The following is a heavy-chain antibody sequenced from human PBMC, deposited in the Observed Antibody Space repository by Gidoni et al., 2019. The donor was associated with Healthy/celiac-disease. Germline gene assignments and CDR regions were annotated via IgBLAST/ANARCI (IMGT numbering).Heavy chain of an antibody. V-gene: IGHV3-15*01. J-gene: IGHJ6*02. Sequence: EVQLVESGGGLVKPGGSLRLSCAASGFTFSNAWMSWVRQAPGKGLEWVGRIKSKTDGGTTDYAAPVKGRFTISRDDSKNTLYLQMNSLKTEDTAVYYCTTGYYDIQVGWGDGYYGMDVWGQGTTVTVSS. D-gene: IGHD3-22*01. CDR1: GFTFSNAW. CDR3: TTGYYDIQVGWGDGYYGMDV. CDR2: IKSKTDGGTT.